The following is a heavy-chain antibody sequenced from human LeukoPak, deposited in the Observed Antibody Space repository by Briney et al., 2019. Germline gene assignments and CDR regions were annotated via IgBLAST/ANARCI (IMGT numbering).Heavy chain of an antibody. V-gene: IGHV3-23*01. Sequence: GGSLRLSCAASGFTFSSYAMGWVRQAPGKGLEWVSAISGSGGSTYYADSVKGRFTISRDNSKNTLYLQMNSLRAEDTAVYYCAKDGKGPYYFDYWGQGTLVTVSS. J-gene: IGHJ4*02. CDR3: AKDGKGPYYFDY. D-gene: IGHD1-26*01. CDR1: GFTFSSYA. CDR2: ISGSGGST.